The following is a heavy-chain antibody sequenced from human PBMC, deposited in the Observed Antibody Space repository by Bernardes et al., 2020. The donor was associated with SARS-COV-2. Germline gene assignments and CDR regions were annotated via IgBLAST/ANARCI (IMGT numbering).Heavy chain of an antibody. J-gene: IGHJ6*02. V-gene: IGHV3-23*01. D-gene: IGHD6-19*01. CDR3: AKDRQYSSGWCCMDV. CDR1: GFTFRSYA. Sequence: SLGLSCAASGFTFRSYAMSWVRQAPGQGLAWVSAISGSGSTYYAEYVKGRFTISRDNSKNTLYLQMNSLRAEDTAVYYCAKDRQYSSGWCCMDVWGQGTTVTGTS. CDR2: ISGSGST.